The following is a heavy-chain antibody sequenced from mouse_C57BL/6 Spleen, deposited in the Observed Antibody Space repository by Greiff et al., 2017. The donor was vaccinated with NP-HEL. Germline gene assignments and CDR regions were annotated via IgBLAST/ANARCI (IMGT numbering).Heavy chain of an antibody. CDR2: IDPETGGT. CDR1: GYTFTDYE. Sequence: VQLQQSGAELVRPGASVTLSCKASGYTFTDYEMHWVKQTPVHGLEWIGAIDPETGGTAYNQKFKGKAILTADKSSSTAYMELRSLTSEDSAVYYCTRSLLRGWFAYWGQGTLVTVSA. V-gene: IGHV1-15*01. J-gene: IGHJ3*01. CDR3: TRSLLRGWFAY. D-gene: IGHD1-1*01.